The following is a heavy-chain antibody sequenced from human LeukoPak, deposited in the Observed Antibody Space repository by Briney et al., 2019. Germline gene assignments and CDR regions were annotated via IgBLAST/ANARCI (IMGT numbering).Heavy chain of an antibody. Sequence: GGSLRLSCAASGFTFSSYGMHWVRQAPGKGLEWLAFVSYDGSKKYYSDSVKGRFTISRDNSKNTLYLQMNSLRAEDTAVYYCAKDSKGYGDYFDYWGQGTLVTVSS. CDR3: AKDSKGYGDYFDY. V-gene: IGHV3-30*18. J-gene: IGHJ4*02. CDR1: GFTFSSYG. CDR2: VSYDGSKK. D-gene: IGHD4-17*01.